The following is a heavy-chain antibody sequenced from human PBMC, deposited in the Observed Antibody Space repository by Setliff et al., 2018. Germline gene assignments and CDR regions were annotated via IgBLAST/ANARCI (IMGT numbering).Heavy chain of an antibody. Sequence: GESLKISCKGSGYSFTSHWIGWVRQMPGKGLEWMGIIYPRDSDTRYSPSFQGQVTISADKSINTAYLQWSSLKASDTAIYYCTRHEDRNKCTSSSCYRENDAFDVWGQGAMVTVSS. D-gene: IGHD2-2*01. V-gene: IGHV5-51*01. CDR3: TRHEDRNKCTSSSCYRENDAFDV. CDR1: GYSFTSHW. J-gene: IGHJ3*01. CDR2: IYPRDSDT.